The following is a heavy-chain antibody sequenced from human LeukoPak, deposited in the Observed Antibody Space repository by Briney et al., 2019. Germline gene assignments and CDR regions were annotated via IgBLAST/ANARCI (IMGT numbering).Heavy chain of an antibody. J-gene: IGHJ4*02. V-gene: IGHV1-24*01. CDR3: ATDLFTMVPHDY. CDR1: GYTFTSYY. Sequence: GASVKVSCKASGYTFTSYYMHWVRQAPGKGLEWMGGFDPEDGETIYAQKFQGRVTMTEDTSTDTAYMELSSLRSEDTAVYYCATDLFTMVPHDYWGQGTLVTVSS. CDR2: FDPEDGET. D-gene: IGHD3-10*01.